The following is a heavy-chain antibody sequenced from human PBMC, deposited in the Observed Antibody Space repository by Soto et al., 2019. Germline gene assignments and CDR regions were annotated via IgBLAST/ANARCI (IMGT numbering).Heavy chain of an antibody. CDR1: GGPRNSGCSH. Sequence: TMSLRSSALGGPRNSGCSHLTWIRQHPEKGLEWIGFIYFYNGATSSTSYNPSLQGRVVIAVYTSRNHVSLNLNSVTVADTAVYFCAWGTEAYKNGFWGVGILVTVSS. J-gene: IGHJ4*02. D-gene: IGHD2-8*01. CDR2: IYFYNGAT. V-gene: IGHV4-31*03. CDR3: AWGTEAYKNGF.